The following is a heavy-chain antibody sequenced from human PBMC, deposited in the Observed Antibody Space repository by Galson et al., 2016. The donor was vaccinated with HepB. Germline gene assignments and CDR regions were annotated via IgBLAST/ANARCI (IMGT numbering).Heavy chain of an antibody. CDR2: IDSSGHST. J-gene: IGHJ6*02. CDR1: EFTFSSYA. CDR3: AKAATPVFSYHGMDV. Sequence: SLRLSCAASEFTFSSYAMSWARQAPGKGLEWVSAIDSSGHSTYYTDSVTGRFTISRDNSKNTLYLQMNSLRYEDTAVYYCAKAATPVFSYHGMDVWGQGTTVTVSS. V-gene: IGHV3-23*01.